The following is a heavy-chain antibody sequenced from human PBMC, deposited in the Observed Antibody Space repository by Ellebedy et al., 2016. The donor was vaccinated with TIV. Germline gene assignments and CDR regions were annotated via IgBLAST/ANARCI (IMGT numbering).Heavy chain of an antibody. CDR3: AREETGYFVGY. CDR2: IAHDGTRN. CDR1: GFTFSSYA. D-gene: IGHD1-1*01. Sequence: GESLKISCAASGFTFSSYAMHWVRQGPGKGLEWVALIAHDGTRNYYADSVKGRFTISRDSSKNTLFLQMNSLTVEDTAIYYCAREETGYFVGYWGQGTLVTVSS. J-gene: IGHJ4*02. V-gene: IGHV3-30*04.